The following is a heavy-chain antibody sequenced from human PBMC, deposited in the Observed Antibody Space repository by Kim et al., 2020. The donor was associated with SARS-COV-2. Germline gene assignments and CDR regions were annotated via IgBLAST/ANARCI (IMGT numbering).Heavy chain of an antibody. V-gene: IGHV3-30*04. Sequence: GGSLRLSCAASGFTFSSYAMHWVRQAPGKGLEWVAVISYDGSNKYYADSVKGRFTISRDNSKNTLYLQMNSLRAEDTAVYYCARYFDSGPARPPFDYGMDVWGQGTTVTVSS. CDR1: GFTFSSYA. CDR2: ISYDGSNK. D-gene: IGHD3-9*01. J-gene: IGHJ6*02. CDR3: ARYFDSGPARPPFDYGMDV.